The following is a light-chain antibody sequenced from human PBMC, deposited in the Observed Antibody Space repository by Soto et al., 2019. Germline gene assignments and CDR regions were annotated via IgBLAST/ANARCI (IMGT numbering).Light chain of an antibody. CDR2: KAS. CDR3: QHYNSYPWT. V-gene: IGKV1-5*03. Sequence: DIQMTQSPSALSASVGDRVTITCRASQSISSWLAWYQQKPGKAPKLLISKASSLESGVPSRFSGSGSGTEFTLTISSLQHDDFATYYCQHYNSYPWTFGQGTKVEIK. CDR1: QSISSW. J-gene: IGKJ1*01.